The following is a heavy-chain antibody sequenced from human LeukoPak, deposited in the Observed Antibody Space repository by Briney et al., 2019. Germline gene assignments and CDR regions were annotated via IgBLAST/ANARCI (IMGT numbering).Heavy chain of an antibody. D-gene: IGHD1-1*01. V-gene: IGHV3-30*04. CDR3: ARGEGYEYGMDV. CDR2: ISYDGSNK. Sequence: PGRSLRLSCAVSGFTFRSYAMHWVRQAPGKGLEWVAVISYDGSNKYYADSVKGRFTISRDNSKNTLYLQMNSLRAEDTAVYYCARGEGYEYGMDVWGQGTTVTVSS. CDR1: GFTFRSYA. J-gene: IGHJ6*02.